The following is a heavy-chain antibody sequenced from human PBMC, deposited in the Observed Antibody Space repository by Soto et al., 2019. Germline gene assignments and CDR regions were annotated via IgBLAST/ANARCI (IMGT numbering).Heavy chain of an antibody. Sequence: GGSLRLSCAASGFTCSSYAMHWVRQAPGKGLEWVAVISYDGSNKYYADSVKGRFTISRDNSKNTLYLQMNSLRAEDTAVYYCAGLEGYCSGGSCPVGDWFDPWGQGTLVTVSS. CDR2: ISYDGSNK. CDR1: GFTCSSYA. V-gene: IGHV3-30-3*01. J-gene: IGHJ5*02. CDR3: AGLEGYCSGGSCPVGDWFDP. D-gene: IGHD2-15*01.